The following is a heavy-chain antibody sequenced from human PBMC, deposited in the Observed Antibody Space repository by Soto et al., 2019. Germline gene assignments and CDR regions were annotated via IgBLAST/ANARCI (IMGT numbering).Heavy chain of an antibody. D-gene: IGHD5-12*01. CDR3: ARANPEMATMGGWDY. Sequence: QVQLVQSGAEVKKPGSSVKVSCKASGGTFSSYAISWVRQAPGQGLEWMGGIFPIFGTANYAQKFQGRVTITADKSTSTAYMELSSLRSEDTAVYYCARANPEMATMGGWDYWGQGTLVTVSS. CDR1: GGTFSSYA. J-gene: IGHJ4*02. CDR2: IFPIFGTA. V-gene: IGHV1-69*06.